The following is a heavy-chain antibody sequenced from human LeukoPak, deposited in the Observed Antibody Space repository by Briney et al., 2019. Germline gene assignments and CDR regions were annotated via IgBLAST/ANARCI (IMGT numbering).Heavy chain of an antibody. Sequence: SETLSLTCAVYGGSFSGYYWSWIRQPPGKGLEWIGEDNHSGSTNYNPSLKSRVTLSVDTSKNQFSLKLSSVTAADTAVYYCARTEVYCGGDCYSAIDYWGQGTLVTVPS. V-gene: IGHV4-34*01. J-gene: IGHJ4*02. CDR1: GGSFSGYY. D-gene: IGHD2-21*02. CDR2: DNHSGST. CDR3: ARTEVYCGGDCYSAIDY.